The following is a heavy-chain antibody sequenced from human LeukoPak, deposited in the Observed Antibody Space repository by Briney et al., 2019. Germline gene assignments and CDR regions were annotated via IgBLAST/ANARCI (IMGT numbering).Heavy chain of an antibody. CDR3: AKGGGAHITGTTSSGHFDS. V-gene: IGHV3-23*01. D-gene: IGHD1-7*01. Sequence: PGGSLRLSCAASGSTFSSYAMSWVRQAPGKGLEWVSTISESGGGTYYAGSVRGRFTISRDNSKNTLYLQMNSLRADDTAVYYCAKGGGAHITGTTSSGHFDSWGQGTLVTVSS. CDR1: GSTFSSYA. J-gene: IGHJ4*02. CDR2: ISESGGGT.